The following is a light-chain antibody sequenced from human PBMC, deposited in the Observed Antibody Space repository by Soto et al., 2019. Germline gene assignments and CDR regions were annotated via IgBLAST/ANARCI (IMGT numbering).Light chain of an antibody. CDR2: DDS. CDR3: QVWDSSSDHYV. CDR1: NIESKS. J-gene: IGLJ1*01. Sequence: SYELTQQPSVSVAPGQTARITCGGNNIESKSVHWYQQKPGQAPVLVVYDDSDRPSGIPERFSGSNYENTATLTISRVEAGNEADYYCQVWDSSSDHYVFGTGTKLTVL. V-gene: IGLV3-21*02.